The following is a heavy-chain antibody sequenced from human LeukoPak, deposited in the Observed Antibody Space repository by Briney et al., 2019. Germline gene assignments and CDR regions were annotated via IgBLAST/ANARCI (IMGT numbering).Heavy chain of an antibody. V-gene: IGHV1-2*02. D-gene: IGHD3-10*01. CDR3: ARDRFYFGSGSSQDS. CDR2: INPNSGDT. Sequence: ASVKVSCKASGYTFTAYYMSWVRQGPGQGLGWMGWINPNSGDTKYAEKFQGRVTMTRDTSISTAYMELSRLKSDDTAVYYCARDRFYFGSGSSQDSWGQGTLVTVSS. CDR1: GYTFTAYY. J-gene: IGHJ4*02.